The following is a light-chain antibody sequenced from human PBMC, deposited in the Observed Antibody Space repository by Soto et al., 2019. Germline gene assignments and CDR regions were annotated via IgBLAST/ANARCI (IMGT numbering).Light chain of an antibody. Sequence: EIVMTQSPGTLSLSPGERATLSCRASQSVSSSYLAWYQQKPSQAPRLLIYGASSRATGIPDRFSGSGSGTDFTLTISRLEPEDFPVYYCQQYGSSPPITFGQGTRLEIK. J-gene: IGKJ5*01. CDR1: QSVSSSY. V-gene: IGKV3-20*01. CDR3: QQYGSSPPIT. CDR2: GAS.